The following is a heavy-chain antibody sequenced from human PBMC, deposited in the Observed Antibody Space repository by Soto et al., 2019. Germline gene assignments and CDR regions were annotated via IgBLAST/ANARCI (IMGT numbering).Heavy chain of an antibody. Sequence: EEQILESGGALVQPGGSLRLSCSVSGFTFSEYAMNWVRQAPGKGLEWVSAVSGRGDGTFYADSVKGRFTISRDNSKNTVYNQMNSLRVEDTAVYYCAKDVEEVLPSYGMDVWGRGTTVRVSS. J-gene: IGHJ6*02. D-gene: IGHD3-10*01. CDR2: VSGRGDGT. CDR1: GFTFSEYA. CDR3: AKDVEEVLPSYGMDV. V-gene: IGHV3-23*01.